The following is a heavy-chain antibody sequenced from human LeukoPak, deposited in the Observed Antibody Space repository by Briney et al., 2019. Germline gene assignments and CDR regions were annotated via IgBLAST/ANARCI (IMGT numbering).Heavy chain of an antibody. CDR3: ARDGGWLQTQNHYYYHGMDV. CDR2: ISAYNGNT. V-gene: IGHV1-18*01. D-gene: IGHD5-24*01. Sequence: ASVKVSCKASGYTFTSYGISWVRQAPGQGLEWMGWISAYNGNTNYAQKLQGRVTITADTSTRTAYMELSSLRSDDTAVYYCARDGGWLQTQNHYYYHGMDVWGQGTTVTVSS. J-gene: IGHJ6*02. CDR1: GYTFTSYG.